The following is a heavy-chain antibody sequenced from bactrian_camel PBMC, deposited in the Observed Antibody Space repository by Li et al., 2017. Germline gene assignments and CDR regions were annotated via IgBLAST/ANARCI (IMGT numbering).Heavy chain of an antibody. CDR2: IYSDGSMT. D-gene: IGHD4*01. Sequence: VQLVESGGGLVQPGGSLRLSCAASGFIFSSAFMSWVRQAPGKGLEWVSSIYSDGSMTAYTDSVKGRFTISLDNANNTVYLQMNNLKPDDTAMYYCAADSPLYGPVGPISTMTENDFADWGQGTQVTVS. CDR3: AADSPLYGPVGPISTMTENDFAD. CDR1: GFIFSSAF. V-gene: IGHV3-2*01. J-gene: IGHJ6*01.